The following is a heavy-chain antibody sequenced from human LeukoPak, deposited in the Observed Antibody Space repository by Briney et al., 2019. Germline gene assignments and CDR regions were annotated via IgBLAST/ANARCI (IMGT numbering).Heavy chain of an antibody. Sequence: GGSLRLSCAASGFAFSSYDMHWVRQASGRGLEWVSGIGAFGDTYYGVAVRGRFTISRDKAKNSLYLQMNSLGAGDTAVYFCARAASYNYNNRPYLFDSWGQGTLVAVSS. CDR3: ARAASYNYNNRPYLFDS. V-gene: IGHV3-13*01. D-gene: IGHD3-10*01. CDR1: GFAFSSYD. CDR2: IGAFGDT. J-gene: IGHJ4*02.